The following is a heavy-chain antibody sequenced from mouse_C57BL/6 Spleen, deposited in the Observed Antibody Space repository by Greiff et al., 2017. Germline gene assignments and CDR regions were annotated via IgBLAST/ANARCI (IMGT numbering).Heavy chain of an antibody. CDR1: GYTFTSYW. CDR3: GRGDGYSWYVDV. V-gene: IGHV1-55*01. CDR2: IYPGSGST. Sequence: QVQLQQPGAELVKPGASVKMSCKASGYTFTSYWITWVKQRPGQGLEWIGDIYPGSGSTNYNEKFKSKATLTVDTSSSTAYMQLSSLTSEDSAVYYCGRGDGYSWYVDVWGTGTTVTVSS. J-gene: IGHJ1*03. D-gene: IGHD2-3*01.